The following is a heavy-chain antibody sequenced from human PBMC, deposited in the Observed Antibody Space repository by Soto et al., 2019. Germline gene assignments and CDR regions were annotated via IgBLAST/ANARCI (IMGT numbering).Heavy chain of an antibody. D-gene: IGHD5-12*01. CDR3: ARSGPIVGGSPYYFDY. V-gene: IGHV1-2*02. CDR1: GYTFTGYY. Sequence: GPSVKVSCKASGYTFTGYYMHWVRQAPGQGLEWMGWINPNSGGTNYAQKFQGRVTMTRDTSISTAYMELSRLRSDDTAVYYCARSGPIVGGSPYYFDYWGQGTLVTVSS. CDR2: INPNSGGT. J-gene: IGHJ4*02.